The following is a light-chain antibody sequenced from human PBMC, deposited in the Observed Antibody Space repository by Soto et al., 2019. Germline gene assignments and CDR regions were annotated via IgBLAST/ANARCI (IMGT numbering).Light chain of an antibody. CDR3: SSFATSDTPMV. CDR1: SSDAGGYNH. Sequence: QAVVTQPASVSGSPGQSITISCTGTSSDAGGYNHVSWYQQHPGEAPKLMIYDVSSRPSGVSNRFSGSKAADTASLTISGLQAEDEADYYCSSFATSDTPMVFGGGTKLIVL. CDR2: DVS. V-gene: IGLV2-14*03. J-gene: IGLJ2*01.